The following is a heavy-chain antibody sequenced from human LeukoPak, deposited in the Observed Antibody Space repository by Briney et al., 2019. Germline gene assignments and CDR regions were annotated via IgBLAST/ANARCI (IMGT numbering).Heavy chain of an antibody. Sequence: APVKVSCKAFCYTFSSYGISWVRQGPGQGLEWMGWVSAYKGNTNYAQKLQGRVTMTTDTSTSTAYMELRSLRSDDTAVYYCARGVCTNGICYGPYYYYGMDVWGQGTTVTVSS. V-gene: IGHV1-18*01. CDR1: CYTFSSYG. CDR2: VSAYKGNT. J-gene: IGHJ6*02. D-gene: IGHD2-8*01. CDR3: ARGVCTNGICYGPYYYYGMDV.